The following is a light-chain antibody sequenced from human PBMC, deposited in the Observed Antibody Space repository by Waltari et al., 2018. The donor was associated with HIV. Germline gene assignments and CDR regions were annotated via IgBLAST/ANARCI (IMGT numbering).Light chain of an antibody. V-gene: IGLV2-8*01. J-gene: IGLJ2*01. Sequence: QSALTQPPSASGSPGQSVTISCTGSSSAVGGYTSVSWYQQYPGKAPTLIISDVTTRPSGVPDRFAGSKAGNTASLTVSGLRAEDEAEYYCSSYAGNNILVFGGGTKLTVL. CDR2: DVT. CDR1: SSAVGGYTS. CDR3: SSYAGNNILV.